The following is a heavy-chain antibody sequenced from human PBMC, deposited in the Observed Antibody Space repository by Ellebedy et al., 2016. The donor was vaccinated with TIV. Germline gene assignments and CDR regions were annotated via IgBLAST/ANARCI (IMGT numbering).Heavy chain of an antibody. CDR1: GFTFSSYA. CDR2: ISGSGGST. J-gene: IGHJ6*02. CDR3: ARAAGLRFLEWPLGQDYGMDV. V-gene: IGHV3-23*01. D-gene: IGHD3-3*01. Sequence: GESLKISCAASGFTFSSYAMSWVRQAPGKGLEWVSAISGSGGSTYYADSVKGRFTISRDNSKNTLYLQMNSLRAEDTAVYYCARAAGLRFLEWPLGQDYGMDVWGQGTTVTVSS.